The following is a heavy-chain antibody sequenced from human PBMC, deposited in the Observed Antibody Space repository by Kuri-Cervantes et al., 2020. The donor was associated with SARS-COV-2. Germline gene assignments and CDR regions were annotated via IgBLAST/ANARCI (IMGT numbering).Heavy chain of an antibody. CDR1: GFTFSDYY. V-gene: IGHV3-7*01. D-gene: IGHD6-19*01. Sequence: GGSLRLSCVASGFTFSDYYFTWIRQAPGKGLEWVANIKQDGSEKYYVDSVKGRFTISRDNAKNSLYLQMNSLRAEDTAVYYCARDETGIAVGITMDVWGKGTTVTVSS. J-gene: IGHJ6*03. CDR2: IKQDGSEK. CDR3: ARDETGIAVGITMDV.